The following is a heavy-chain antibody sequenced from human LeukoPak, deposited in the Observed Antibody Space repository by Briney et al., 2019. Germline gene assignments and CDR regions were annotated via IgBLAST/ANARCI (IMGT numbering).Heavy chain of an antibody. Sequence: GASVKVSCKASGYTFTSYGISWVRQAPGQGLEWMGWISAYNGNTNYAQKLQGRVTMTTDTSTSTAYMELRSLRSDDTAVYYCARRLRMERVDTAMAADAFDIWGQGTMVTVSS. V-gene: IGHV1-18*01. CDR3: ARRLRMERVDTAMAADAFDI. D-gene: IGHD5-18*01. CDR1: GYTFTSYG. CDR2: ISAYNGNT. J-gene: IGHJ3*02.